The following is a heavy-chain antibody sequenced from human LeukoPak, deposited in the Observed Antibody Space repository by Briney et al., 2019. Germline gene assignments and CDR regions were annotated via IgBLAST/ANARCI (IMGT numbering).Heavy chain of an antibody. V-gene: IGHV3-7*01. CDR3: VRPELPGWSVLFDF. D-gene: IGHD2-15*01. Sequence: GGSLRLSCAASGFTFSNYWMSWVRQAPGKGLEWVANINQDGSEKYYADSVKGRFTISRGNAKNSLYLQMNSLRAEDTAVYFCVRPELPGWSVLFDFWGQGTLVTVSS. CDR2: INQDGSEK. J-gene: IGHJ4*02. CDR1: GFTFSNYW.